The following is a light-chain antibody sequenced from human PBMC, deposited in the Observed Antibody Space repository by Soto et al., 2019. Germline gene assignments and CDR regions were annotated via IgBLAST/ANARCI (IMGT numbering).Light chain of an antibody. CDR3: QQYNKWPPLT. CDR2: SAS. V-gene: IGKV3-15*01. CDR1: QSVSSN. Sequence: EIVMTQSPATLSVSPGERATLSCRASQSVSSNLAWYQQKPGQAPRLVIYSASTRATGIPARFSGSGSGTEFTLTISSLQSEDFAVYYCQQYNKWPPLTFGGGTKVEIK. J-gene: IGKJ4*01.